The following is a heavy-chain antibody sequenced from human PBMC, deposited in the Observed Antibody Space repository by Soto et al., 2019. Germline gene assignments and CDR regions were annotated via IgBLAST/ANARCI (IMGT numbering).Heavy chain of an antibody. CDR1: GFTFSSYS. CDR3: ARVRDSSGYYYVEAFDI. J-gene: IGHJ3*02. V-gene: IGHV3-48*02. CDR2: ISSSSSTI. Sequence: GGSLRLSCAASGFTFSSYSMNWVRQAPGKGLEWVSYISSSSSTIYYADSVKGRFTISRDNAKNSLYLQMNSLRDEDTAVYYCARVRDSSGYYYVEAFDIWGQGTMVTVSS. D-gene: IGHD3-22*01.